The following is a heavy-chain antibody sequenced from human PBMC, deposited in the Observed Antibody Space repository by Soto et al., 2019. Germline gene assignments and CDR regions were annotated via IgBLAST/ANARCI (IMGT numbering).Heavy chain of an antibody. D-gene: IGHD6-13*01. CDR1: GGSISSNY. Sequence: TSETLSLTCTVSGGSISSNYWTWIRQPPGKGLEWIGYVYNSGSTNYNPSLKSRVTISEDTSKSQFSLKVNSMTAADTAVYYCARYRREAVAGYTLDNWGQGILVTVSS. J-gene: IGHJ4*02. V-gene: IGHV4-59*01. CDR2: VYNSGST. CDR3: ARYRREAVAGYTLDN.